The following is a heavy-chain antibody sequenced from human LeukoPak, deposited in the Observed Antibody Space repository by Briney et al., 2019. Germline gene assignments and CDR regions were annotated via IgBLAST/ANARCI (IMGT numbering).Heavy chain of an antibody. J-gene: IGHJ4*02. CDR1: GFTFSSYA. CDR3: AKDQAGDYNFWSGFDS. CDR2: IRYDGSNK. V-gene: IGHV3-30*02. D-gene: IGHD3-3*01. Sequence: GGSLRLSCAASGFTFSSYAMSWVRQAPGKGLEWVTFIRYDGSNKDYADSVKGRFTISRDNSKNTLYLQMSSLRAEDTAVYYCAKDQAGDYNFWSGFDSWGQGTLVTVSS.